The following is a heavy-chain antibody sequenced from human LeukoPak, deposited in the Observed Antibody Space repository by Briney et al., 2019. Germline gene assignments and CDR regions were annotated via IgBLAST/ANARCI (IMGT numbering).Heavy chain of an antibody. CDR3: ARARRGYSYGLMFYFDH. D-gene: IGHD5-18*01. CDR1: GGSISSYY. Sequence: SETLSLTCTVSGGSISSYYWSWIRQPPGKGLEWIGYIYYSGSTNYNPSLKSRVTISVDTSKNQFSLKLSSVTAADTAVYYCARARRGYSYGLMFYFDHWGQGTLVTVSS. CDR2: IYYSGST. J-gene: IGHJ4*02. V-gene: IGHV4-59*08.